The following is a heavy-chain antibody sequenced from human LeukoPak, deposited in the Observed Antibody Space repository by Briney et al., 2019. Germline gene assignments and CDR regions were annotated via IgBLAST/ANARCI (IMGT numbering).Heavy chain of an antibody. CDR3: ARLVGAARAHDY. CDR1: RFTFSNYW. Sequence: PGGSLRLSCVASRFTFSNYWMSWVRQAPGKGLEWVANIKQDGSEKYYVDSVKGRFTISRDNAKNSLYLQMNSLRAEDTAVYYCARLVGAARAHDYWGQGTLVTVSS. J-gene: IGHJ4*02. CDR2: IKQDGSEK. D-gene: IGHD2-15*01. V-gene: IGHV3-7*01.